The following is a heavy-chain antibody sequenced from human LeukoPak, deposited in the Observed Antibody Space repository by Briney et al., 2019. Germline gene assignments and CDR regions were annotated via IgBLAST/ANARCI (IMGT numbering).Heavy chain of an antibody. CDR1: GFTFSSYA. D-gene: IGHD3-22*01. CDR3: VKDLRYYDSSGYRDAFDI. V-gene: IGHV3-64D*09. Sequence: GGSLRLSCAASGFTFSSYAMHWVRQAPGQGLEYVSAISSNGGSTYYADSVKGRFTISRDNSKNTLYLQMSSLRAEDTAVYYCVKDLRYYDSSGYRDAFDIWGQGTMVTVSS. CDR2: ISSNGGST. J-gene: IGHJ3*02.